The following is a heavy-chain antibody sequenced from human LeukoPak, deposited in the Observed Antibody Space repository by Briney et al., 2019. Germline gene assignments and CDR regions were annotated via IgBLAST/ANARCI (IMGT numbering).Heavy chain of an antibody. J-gene: IGHJ6*03. Sequence: GGSLRLSCAASGFTFSSYAMSWVRQAPGKGLEWVSAISGSGGSTYYADSVKGRFTISRDNSKNTLYLQMNSLRAEDTAVYYCAKSGELVRGDYYYMDVWGKGTTVTVSS. CDR2: ISGSGGST. CDR3: AKSGELVRGDYYYMDV. V-gene: IGHV3-23*01. CDR1: GFTFSSYA. D-gene: IGHD6-6*01.